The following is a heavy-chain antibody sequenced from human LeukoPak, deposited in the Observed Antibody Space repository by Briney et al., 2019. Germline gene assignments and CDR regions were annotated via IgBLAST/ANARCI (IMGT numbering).Heavy chain of an antibody. CDR1: GFTFSNYA. CDR3: VKAVVTAAGKYYYDN. Sequence: PGGSLRLSCSASGFTFSNYAMHWVRQAPGKGLEYVSAISSNGDDTFYADSVKGRFTIPRDNSKNTLYLQMNDLRPEDTAVYYCVKAVVTAAGKYYYDNWGQGTLVTVSS. V-gene: IGHV3-64D*06. J-gene: IGHJ4*02. CDR2: ISSNGDDT. D-gene: IGHD4-23*01.